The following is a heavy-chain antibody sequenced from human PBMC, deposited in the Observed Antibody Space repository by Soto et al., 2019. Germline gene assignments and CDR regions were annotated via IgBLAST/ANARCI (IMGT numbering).Heavy chain of an antibody. Sequence: QVQLQESGPGLVKPSQTLSLTCTVSGGSISSGDYYWSWIRQPPGKGLEWIGYIYYSGNTYYNPSLKSRVTISVDTSKNQFSLKLSSVTAADTAVYYCARGTISGSYYDYFDYWGQGTLVTVSS. CDR1: GGSISSGDYY. CDR2: IYYSGNT. D-gene: IGHD1-26*01. CDR3: ARGTISGSYYDYFDY. V-gene: IGHV4-30-4*01. J-gene: IGHJ4*02.